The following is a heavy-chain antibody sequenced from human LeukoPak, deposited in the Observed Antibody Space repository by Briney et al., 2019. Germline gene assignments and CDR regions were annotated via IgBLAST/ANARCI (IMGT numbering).Heavy chain of an antibody. V-gene: IGHV3-21*01. CDR2: ISSSSSYI. Sequence: GGSLRLSCAASGFTFSSYSMNWVRQAPGKGLEWVSSISSSSSYIYYADSVKGRFTSSRDNAKNSLYLQMNSLRAEDTAVYYCARGYCSGGSCYYYMDVWGKGTTVTVSS. J-gene: IGHJ6*03. D-gene: IGHD2-15*01. CDR1: GFTFSSYS. CDR3: ARGYCSGGSCYYYMDV.